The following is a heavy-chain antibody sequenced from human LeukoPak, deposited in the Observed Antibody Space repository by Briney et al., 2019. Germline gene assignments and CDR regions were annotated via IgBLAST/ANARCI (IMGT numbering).Heavy chain of an antibody. D-gene: IGHD3-10*01. J-gene: IGHJ4*02. CDR3: ARDRPYYYGSGSYPSFDY. CDR2: ISAYNGNT. V-gene: IGHV1-18*01. CDR1: GYTFTSHG. Sequence: ASVKVSCKASGYTFTSHGISWVRQAPGQGLEWMGWISAYNGNTNYAQKLQGRVTMTTDASTSTAYMELRSLRSDDTAVYYCARDRPYYYGSGSYPSFDYWGQGTLVTVSS.